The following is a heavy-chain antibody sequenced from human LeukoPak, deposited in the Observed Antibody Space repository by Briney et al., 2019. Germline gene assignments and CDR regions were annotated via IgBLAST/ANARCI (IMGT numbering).Heavy chain of an antibody. CDR3: TTDSGVAPIYDFWSGYYSGTYYYGMDV. J-gene: IGHJ6*02. CDR2: IKSKTDGGTT. Sequence: GGSLRLSCAASGFTFSNAWMNWVRQAPGKGLEWVGRIKSKTDGGTTDYAAPVKGRFTISRDDSKNTLYLQMNSLKTEDTAVYYCTTDSGVAPIYDFWSGYYSGTYYYGMDVWGQGTTVTVSS. D-gene: IGHD3-3*01. CDR1: GFTFSNAW. V-gene: IGHV3-15*07.